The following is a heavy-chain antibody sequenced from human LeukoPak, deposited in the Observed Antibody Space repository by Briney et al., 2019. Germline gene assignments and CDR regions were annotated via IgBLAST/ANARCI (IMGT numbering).Heavy chain of an antibody. CDR2: IRYDGSNK. CDR3: ARVQWLRGVVVWEYFDY. J-gene: IGHJ4*02. D-gene: IGHD5-12*01. CDR1: GFTFSSYG. V-gene: IGHV3-30*02. Sequence: GGSLRLSCAASGFTFSSYGMHWVRQAPGKGLEWVAFIRYDGSNKYYADSVKGRFTISRDNSKNTLYLQMNSLRAEDTAVYYCARVQWLRGVVVWEYFDYWGQGTLVTVSS.